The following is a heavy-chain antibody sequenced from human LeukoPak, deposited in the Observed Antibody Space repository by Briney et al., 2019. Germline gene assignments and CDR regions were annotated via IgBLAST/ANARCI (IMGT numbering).Heavy chain of an antibody. J-gene: IGHJ3*02. CDR2: IYYNGST. CDR1: GGSISSYY. D-gene: IGHD3/OR15-3a*01. CDR3: ARRWTGDAFDI. Sequence: SETLSLTXTVSGGSISSYYWSWIRQPPGKGLEWIGYIYYNGSTNYNPSLKSRVTISVDTSKNQFSLKLGSVTAADTAVYYCARRWTGDAFDIWGQGTMVTVSS. V-gene: IGHV4-59*01.